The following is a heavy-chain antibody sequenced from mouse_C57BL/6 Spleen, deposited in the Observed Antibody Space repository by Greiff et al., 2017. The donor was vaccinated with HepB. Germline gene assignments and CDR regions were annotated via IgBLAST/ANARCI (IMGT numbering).Heavy chain of an antibody. J-gene: IGHJ4*01. CDR3: ARPTGTGAMDY. CDR2: ISSGSGTI. Sequence: DVMLVESGGGLVKPGGSLKLSCAASGFTFSDYGMHWVRQAPEQGLEWVAYISSGSGTIYYADTVKGRFTISRDNANNTLFLQMTSLRSEDTAMYYCARPTGTGAMDYWGQGTSVTVSS. V-gene: IGHV5-17*01. CDR1: GFTFSDYG. D-gene: IGHD4-1*02.